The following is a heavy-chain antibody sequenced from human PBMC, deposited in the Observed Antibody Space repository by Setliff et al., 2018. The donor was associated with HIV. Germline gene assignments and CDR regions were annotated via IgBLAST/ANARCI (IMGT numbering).Heavy chain of an antibody. Sequence: PSETLSLTCTVSGGSISSYCWNWIRQSPGRGLEWIGFIFSSGSTKYNPSLQSRVTMSIDTSKNQFSLNLSSVTAADTAVYYCARGGLGVVGAIDYWSQGTLVTVSS. V-gene: IGHV4-59*12. CDR2: IFSSGST. D-gene: IGHD2-15*01. CDR3: ARGGLGVVGAIDY. J-gene: IGHJ4*02. CDR1: GGSISSYC.